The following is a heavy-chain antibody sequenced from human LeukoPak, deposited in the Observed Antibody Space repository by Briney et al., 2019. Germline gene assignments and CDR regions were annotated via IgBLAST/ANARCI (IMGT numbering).Heavy chain of an antibody. Sequence: VASVKVSCKASGYTFTSYYMHWVRQAPGQGLEWMGIINPSGGSTSYAQKFQGRVTMTRDTSTSTVYMELSSLRSEDTAVYYCARDPEVTGYSYGYYYYGTDVWGQGTTVTVSS. CDR3: ARDPEVTGYSYGYYYYGTDV. CDR2: INPSGGST. D-gene: IGHD5-18*01. J-gene: IGHJ6*02. CDR1: GYTFTSYY. V-gene: IGHV1-46*01.